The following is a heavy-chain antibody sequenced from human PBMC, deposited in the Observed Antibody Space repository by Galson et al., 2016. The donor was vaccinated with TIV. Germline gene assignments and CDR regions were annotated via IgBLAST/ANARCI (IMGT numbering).Heavy chain of an antibody. CDR2: ISDGGNT. CDR1: GLSVSSNY. CDR3: ARDRVLDATYYYYYYVMDV. D-gene: IGHD2-8*02. J-gene: IGHJ6*02. Sequence: SLRLSCASSGLSVSSNYMTWVRQAPGKGLEWVSLISDGGNTYYSDSVRGRFTISRDNSKNTLYLQMRSLRAEDTAVYYCARDRVLDATYYYYYYVMDVWGQGTTVSVSS. V-gene: IGHV3-66*02.